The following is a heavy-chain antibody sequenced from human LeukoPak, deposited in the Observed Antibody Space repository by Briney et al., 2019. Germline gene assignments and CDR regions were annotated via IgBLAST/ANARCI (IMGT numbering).Heavy chain of an antibody. CDR2: IIPILGIA. D-gene: IGHD3-10*01. CDR1: GGTFSSYA. J-gene: IGHJ3*02. CDR3: ARDSGRALGSAFDI. Sequence: SVKVSCKASGGTFSSYAISWVRQAPGQGLEWMGRIIPILGIANYAQKFQGRVTITADKSTSTAYMELSSLRSEDTAVYYCARDSGRALGSAFDIWGQGTMVTVSS. V-gene: IGHV1-69*04.